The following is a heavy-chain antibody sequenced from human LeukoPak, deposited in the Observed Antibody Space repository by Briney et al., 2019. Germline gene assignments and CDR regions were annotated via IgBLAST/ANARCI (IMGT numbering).Heavy chain of an antibody. CDR3: ATIYGSGSRYYYYGMDV. CDR2: ISAYNGNT. Sequence: ASVKVSCKASGYTFTSYGISWVRQAPGQGLEWMGWISAYNGNTNYAQKLQGRVTMTTDTSTSTAYMELRSLRSDDTAVYYCATIYGSGSRYYYYGMDVWGKGTTVTVSS. CDR1: GYTFTSYG. V-gene: IGHV1-18*04. D-gene: IGHD3-10*01. J-gene: IGHJ6*04.